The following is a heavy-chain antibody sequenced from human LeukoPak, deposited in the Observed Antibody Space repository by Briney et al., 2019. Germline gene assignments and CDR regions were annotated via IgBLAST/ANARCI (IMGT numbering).Heavy chain of an antibody. V-gene: IGHV3-48*01. Sequence: GGSLRLSCAASGFTFSSYSMNWVRQAPGKGLEWVSYISSSSSTIYYADSVKGRFTISRDNAKNSLYLQMNSLRAEDTAVYYCARELGGVDVWGQGTTVTVSS. J-gene: IGHJ6*02. CDR2: ISSSSSTI. CDR1: GFTFSSYS. CDR3: ARELGGVDV.